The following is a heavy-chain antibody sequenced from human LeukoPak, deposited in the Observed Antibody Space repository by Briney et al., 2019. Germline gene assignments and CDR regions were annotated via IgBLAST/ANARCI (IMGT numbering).Heavy chain of an antibody. CDR1: GYTLTELS. V-gene: IGHV1-24*01. CDR2: FDPEDGET. D-gene: IGHD6-13*01. J-gene: IGHJ4*02. Sequence: ASVKVSCKVSGYTLTELSMHWVRQAPGKGLEWMGGFDPEDGETFYAQKFQGRVTMTEDTSTDTAYMELSSLRSEDTAVYYCARADERGSSSWYYFDYWGQGTLVTVSS. CDR3: ARADERGSSSWYYFDY.